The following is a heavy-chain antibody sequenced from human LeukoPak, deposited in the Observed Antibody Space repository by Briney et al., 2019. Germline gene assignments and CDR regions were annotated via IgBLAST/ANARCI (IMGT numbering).Heavy chain of an antibody. CDR3: ARIAIGYGVNSGGY. CDR2: IHSGGST. CDR1: GFTVSNNY. V-gene: IGHV3-53*01. J-gene: IGHJ4*02. D-gene: IGHD4/OR15-4a*01. Sequence: GGSLRLSCAASGFTVSNNYITWVRQAPVKGPEWVSVIHSGGSTYYADSVKGRFTICRDISKNTLYLQMNSLRAEDTAVYYCARIAIGYGVNSGGYWGQGTLVTVSS.